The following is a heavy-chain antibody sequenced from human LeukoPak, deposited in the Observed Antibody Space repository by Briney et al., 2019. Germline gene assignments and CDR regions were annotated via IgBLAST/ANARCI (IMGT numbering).Heavy chain of an antibody. V-gene: IGHV3-21*01. J-gene: IGHJ4*02. CDR2: ISGDSTYI. CDR1: VFTFASYS. CDR3: ARVSGRLERQSDLDY. Sequence: PGGSLRLSCAASVFTFASYSMNWVRQAPGKGLEWVSSISGDSTYIYNAGSVKGRFTISRDNAQASLYPQINSLRADDTTLYYCARVSGRLERQSDLDYWGQGTLVIVSS. D-gene: IGHD1-1*01.